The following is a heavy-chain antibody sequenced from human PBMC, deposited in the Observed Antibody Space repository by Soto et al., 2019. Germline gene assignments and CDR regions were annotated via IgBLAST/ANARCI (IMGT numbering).Heavy chain of an antibody. V-gene: IGHV3-23*01. J-gene: IGHJ4*02. Sequence: EVQLLESGGGLVQPGGSLRLSCAASGFTFSSYAMSWVRQAPGKGLEWVSAISGSGGSTYYADSVKGRFTISRDNSKNTLYLQMHSLRAEDTAVYYGAARKLGRYCSGGSCYPIDYWGQGTLVTVSA. CDR1: GFTFSSYA. CDR2: ISGSGGST. CDR3: AARKLGRYCSGGSCYPIDY. D-gene: IGHD2-15*01.